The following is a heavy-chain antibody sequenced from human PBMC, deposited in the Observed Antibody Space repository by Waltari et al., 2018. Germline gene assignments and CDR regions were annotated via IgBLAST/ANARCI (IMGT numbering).Heavy chain of an antibody. D-gene: IGHD2-15*01. V-gene: IGHV4-34*02. CDR1: GGSLSSYY. Sequence: QVQLQQWGAGVLQPSETLSLTCAVYGGSLSSYYWGWIRQPPGKGLEWIGEINHAGYTNYNPSLRSRVSLLVDTSKSQFCLKVNTVTAADTAVYYCVRLEDCSGPGGNCYSGDSFAMDVWGQGTTVTVSS. J-gene: IGHJ6*02. CDR3: VRLEDCSGPGGNCYSGDSFAMDV. CDR2: INHAGYT.